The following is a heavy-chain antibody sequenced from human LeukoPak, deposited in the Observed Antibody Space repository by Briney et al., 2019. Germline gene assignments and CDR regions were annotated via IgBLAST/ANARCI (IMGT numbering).Heavy chain of an antibody. J-gene: IGHJ4*02. V-gene: IGHV4-59*01. D-gene: IGHD6-13*01. CDR3: ARGQGRAAGYFDY. CDR2: IYYSGST. CDR1: GGSISSYY. Sequence: NPSETLSLTCTVSGGSISSYYWSWIRQPPGKGLEWIGYIYYSGSTNYNPSLKSRVTISVDTSKNQFSLKLSSVTAADTAVYYCARGQGRAAGYFDYWGQGTLVTVSS.